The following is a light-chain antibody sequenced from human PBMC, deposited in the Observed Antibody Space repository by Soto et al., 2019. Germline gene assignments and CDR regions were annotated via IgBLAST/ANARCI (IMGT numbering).Light chain of an antibody. Sequence: QSVLTQPRSVSGSPGQSVTISCTGTSSDVGGYNDVSWYQQHPGKAPKLMIYDVSRRPSGVPDRFSGSKSGNTASLTISGLQAEDEADYYCCSYAGSYKFDFGTGTTVTVL. J-gene: IGLJ1*01. V-gene: IGLV2-11*01. CDR3: CSYAGSYKFD. CDR1: SSDVGGYND. CDR2: DVS.